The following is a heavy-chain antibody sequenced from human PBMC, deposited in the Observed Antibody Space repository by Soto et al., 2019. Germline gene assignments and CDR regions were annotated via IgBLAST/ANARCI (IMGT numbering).Heavy chain of an antibody. J-gene: IGHJ4*02. CDR3: ASDRTPGSGSHYYFDY. CDR2: INPNSGGT. V-gene: IGHV1-2*02. Sequence: QVQLVQSGAEVKKPGASVKVSCKASGYTFTGFYMHWVRQAPGQGLEWMGWINPNSGGTNFAQNFQGRVTMTRDTSISTAYMELSRLRSDDTAVYYCASDRTPGSGSHYYFDYWGQGTLVTVSS. D-gene: IGHD3-10*01. CDR1: GYTFTGFY.